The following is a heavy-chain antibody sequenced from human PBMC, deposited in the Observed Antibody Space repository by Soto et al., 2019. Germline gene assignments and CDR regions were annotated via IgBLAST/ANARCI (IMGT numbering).Heavy chain of an antibody. D-gene: IGHD4-17*01. CDR1: GFSLNTSGVG. J-gene: IGHJ4*02. CDR3: VHRTTVRLYFDY. V-gene: IGHV2-5*02. Sequence: QITLKESGPTLVKPTQTLTLTCIFSGFSLNTSGVGVGWIRQPPGKALEWLALIYWDDDTRYSPSLKSRLTITKDTSKNQVVLTMTNMDPVDTATYYCVHRTTVRLYFDYWGQGTLVTVSS. CDR2: IYWDDDT.